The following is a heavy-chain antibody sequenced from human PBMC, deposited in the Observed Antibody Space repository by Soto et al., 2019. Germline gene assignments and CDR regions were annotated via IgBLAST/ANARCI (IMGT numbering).Heavy chain of an antibody. CDR3: ARNGCSASGRCHFDY. J-gene: IGHJ4*02. V-gene: IGHV4-59*01. CDR1: GGSINTYY. CDR2: VDYSGNS. Sequence: SETLSLTCTVSGGSINTYYWSWIRQPPGKGLEWIGYVDYSGNSDSSPSLKSRVTISIDTSKKQVSLKLNSVTAADTAVYYCARNGCSASGRCHFDYWGQGIPVSVSS. D-gene: IGHD2-2*01.